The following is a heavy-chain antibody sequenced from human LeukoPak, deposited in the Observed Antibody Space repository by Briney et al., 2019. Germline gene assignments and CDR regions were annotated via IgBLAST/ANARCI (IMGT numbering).Heavy chain of an antibody. V-gene: IGHV4-39*02. J-gene: IGHJ4*02. Sequence: SETLSLTCTVSGGSLSSDSYYWVWLRQPPGKGLEWIGSVYYSGSTYSNPSLRSRLTISVDTSKNHFSLNLSSVTAADTAVYYCARVITIFGVVILMYFDYWGQGTLVTVSS. D-gene: IGHD3-3*01. CDR2: VYYSGST. CDR3: ARVITIFGVVILMYFDY. CDR1: GGSLSSDSYY.